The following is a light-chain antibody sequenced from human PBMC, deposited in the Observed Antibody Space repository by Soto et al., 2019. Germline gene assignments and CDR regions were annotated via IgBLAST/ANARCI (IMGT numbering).Light chain of an antibody. V-gene: IGKV1-9*01. Sequence: IQLTQSPSSLSASVGDRVSITCRASQGISTYLAWYQQRPGKAPKLLISGSFTLQSGVPSRFSGSRSGTDFTLTISSMQPEDFATYYCQQLKSYPLTFGGGTKVEIK. CDR2: GSF. CDR1: QGISTY. J-gene: IGKJ4*01. CDR3: QQLKSYPLT.